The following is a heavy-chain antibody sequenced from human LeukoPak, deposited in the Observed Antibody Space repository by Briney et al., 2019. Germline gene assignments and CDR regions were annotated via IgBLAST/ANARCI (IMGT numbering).Heavy chain of an antibody. D-gene: IGHD4-23*01. CDR1: GGSISSSSYY. CDR3: ARTYYGGRVDY. CDR2: IYYSGST. J-gene: IGHJ4*02. V-gene: IGHV4-39*01. Sequence: SETLSLTCTVSGGSISSSSYYWGWIRQPPGKGLEWIGSIYYSGSTYYNPSLKSRVTISVDTSKNQFSLKLSSVTAADTAVYYCARTYYGGRVDYWGQGTLVTVSS.